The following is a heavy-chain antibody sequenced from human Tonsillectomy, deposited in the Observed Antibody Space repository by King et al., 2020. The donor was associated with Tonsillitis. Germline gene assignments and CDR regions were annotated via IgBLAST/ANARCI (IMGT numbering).Heavy chain of an antibody. J-gene: IGHJ4*02. D-gene: IGHD3-10*01. Sequence: QLQESGPGLVKPSETLSLTCTVSGGPISSSNYYWGWIRQPPGKGLEWIGSIFYSGNTNYNPSLKRRVPVSVDTSKNQFSLKLSSVTATDTAVYYCARFYYGSGTDYPPGYWAQGTLVTVSS. V-gene: IGHV4-39*01. CDR2: IFYSGNT. CDR3: ARFYYGSGTDYPPGY. CDR1: GGPISSSNYY.